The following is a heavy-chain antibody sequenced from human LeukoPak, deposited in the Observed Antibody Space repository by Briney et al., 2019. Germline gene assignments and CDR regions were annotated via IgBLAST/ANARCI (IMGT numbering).Heavy chain of an antibody. CDR2: ISGSGGNT. Sequence: GGSLRLSCEASGFTFTSYAMSWVRQAPGKGLEWVSAISGSGGNTYYADSVKGRFTISRDNSKNTLYLQMNSLRAEDTAVYYCAKAPYIVVVPAAYIHYGMDVWGQGTTVTVSS. V-gene: IGHV3-23*01. CDR1: GFTFTSYA. D-gene: IGHD2-2*01. CDR3: AKAPYIVVVPAAYIHYGMDV. J-gene: IGHJ6*02.